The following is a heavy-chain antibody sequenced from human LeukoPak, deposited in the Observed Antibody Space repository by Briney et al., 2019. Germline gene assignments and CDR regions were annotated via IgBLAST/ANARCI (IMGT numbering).Heavy chain of an antibody. CDR1: GGSISSYY. D-gene: IGHD6-13*01. J-gene: IGHJ4*02. CDR2: IYYSGST. V-gene: IGHV4-59*01. CDR3: ARKRRIAAPYFDY. Sequence: PSETLSLTCTVSGGSISSYYWSWIRQPPGKGLEWIGYIYYSGSTNYNPSLKSRVTISVDTSKNQFSLKLSSVTAADTAVYYCARKRRIAAPYFDYWGQGTLVTVSS.